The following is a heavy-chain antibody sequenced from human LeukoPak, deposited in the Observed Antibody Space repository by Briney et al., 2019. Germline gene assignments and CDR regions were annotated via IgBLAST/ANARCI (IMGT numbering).Heavy chain of an antibody. CDR1: GGSISSSSFY. V-gene: IGHV4-39*01. D-gene: IGHD3-10*01. CDR2: IYYTGST. CDR3: ARQQSRALWFGEDYFDY. Sequence: PSETLSLTCTVSGGSISSSSFYWGRIRQPPGKGLEWIGSIYYTGSTYYNPSLKSRVTISVDTSKNQFSLKLSSVTAADTALYYCARQQSRALWFGEDYFDYWCQGTLVTVSS. J-gene: IGHJ4*02.